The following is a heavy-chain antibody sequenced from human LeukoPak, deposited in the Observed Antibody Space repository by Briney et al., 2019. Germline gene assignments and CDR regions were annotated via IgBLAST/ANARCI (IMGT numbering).Heavy chain of an antibody. V-gene: IGHV3-33*01. CDR2: IWYDGSNK. Sequence: GGSLRLSCAASGFTFSSYGMHWVRQAPGKGLEWVAVIWYDGSNKYYADSVKGRFTISRDNSKNTLYLQMNSLRAEDTAAYYCARDVSSGYSYFDYWGQGTLVTVSS. CDR1: GFTFSSYG. D-gene: IGHD6-19*01. J-gene: IGHJ4*02. CDR3: ARDVSSGYSYFDY.